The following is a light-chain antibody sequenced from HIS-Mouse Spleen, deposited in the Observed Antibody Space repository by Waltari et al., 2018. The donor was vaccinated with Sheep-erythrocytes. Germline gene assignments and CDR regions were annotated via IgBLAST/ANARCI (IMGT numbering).Light chain of an antibody. CDR1: KLGDKY. Sequence: SYELTQPPSVSVSPGQTASITCSGDKLGDKYACWYQQKPGQSTVLVIYQDSKRPSGSPGRFSGSNSGNTATLTISGTQAMDEADYYCQAWDSSTAVFGGGTKLTVL. CDR3: QAWDSSTAV. V-gene: IGLV3-1*01. J-gene: IGLJ2*01. CDR2: QDS.